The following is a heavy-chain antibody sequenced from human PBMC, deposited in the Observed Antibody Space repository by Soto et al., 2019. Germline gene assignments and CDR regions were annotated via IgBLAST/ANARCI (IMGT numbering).Heavy chain of an antibody. CDR1: GFTFSSYE. J-gene: IGHJ4*02. CDR2: ISSSGSTI. CDR3: AREESSGWVWDY. D-gene: IGHD6-19*01. Sequence: AGGSLRLSCAASGFTFSSYEMNWVRQAPGKGLEWVSYISSSGSTIYYADSVKGRFTISRDNAKNSLYLQMNSLRAEDTAVYYCAREESSGWVWDYWGQGTLVSVSS. V-gene: IGHV3-48*03.